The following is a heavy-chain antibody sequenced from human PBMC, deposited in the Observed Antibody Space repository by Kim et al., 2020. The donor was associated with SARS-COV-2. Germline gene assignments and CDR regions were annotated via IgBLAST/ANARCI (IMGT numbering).Heavy chain of an antibody. CDR1: GFTFSSYG. CDR2: ISYDGSNK. D-gene: IGHD3-10*01. Sequence: GGSLRLSCAASGFTFSSYGMHWVRQAPGKGLEWVAVISYDGSNKYYADSVKGRFTISRDNSKNTLYLQMNSLRAEDTAVYYCAKDLRLWFGDNHPDYWGQGTLVTVSS. V-gene: IGHV3-30*18. CDR3: AKDLRLWFGDNHPDY. J-gene: IGHJ4*02.